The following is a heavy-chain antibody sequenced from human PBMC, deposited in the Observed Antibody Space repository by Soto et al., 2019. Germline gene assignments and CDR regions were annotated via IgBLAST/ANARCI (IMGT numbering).Heavy chain of an antibody. CDR3: ARVQSGYDFAY. D-gene: IGHD5-12*01. V-gene: IGHV1-18*01. CDR1: GCTFTSYG. CDR2: ISANNGNT. J-gene: IGHJ4*02. Sequence: GASVKVSCKASGCTFTSYGINWVRQAPGQGLEWMGWISANNGNTHYAQKLQGRVTMTTDTSTSTAYMELRSLRSDDTAVYYCARVQSGYDFAYWGQGTLVTVSS.